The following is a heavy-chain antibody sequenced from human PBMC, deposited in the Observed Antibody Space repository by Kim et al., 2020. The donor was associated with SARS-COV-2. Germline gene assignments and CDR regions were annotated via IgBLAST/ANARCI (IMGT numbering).Heavy chain of an antibody. J-gene: IGHJ6*01. CDR1: GFTFDDYA. D-gene: IGHD3-10*01. CDR2: ISWNSGTI. CDR3: AKSKITMFQGVLYGMDV. V-gene: IGHV3-9*01. Sequence: GGSLRLSCAVSGFTFDDYAMHWVRQAPGKGLEWVSGISWNSGTIGYADSVKGRFTISRDNAKHSLYLQMNSLRTEDTALYYCAKSKITMFQGVLYGMDV.